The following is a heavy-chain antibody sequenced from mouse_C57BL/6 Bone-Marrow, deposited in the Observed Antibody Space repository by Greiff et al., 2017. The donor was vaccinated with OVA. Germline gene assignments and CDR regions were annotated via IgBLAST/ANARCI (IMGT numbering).Heavy chain of an antibody. CDR2: IWSGGST. D-gene: IGHD2-1*01. CDR1: GFSLTSYG. J-gene: IGHJ4*01. V-gene: IGHV2-2*01. Sequence: QVQLKESGPGLVQPSQSLSITCTVSGFSLTSYGVHWVRQSPGKGLEWLGVIWSGGSTDYNAAFISRLSISKDNSKSHVFFKMNSLQADDTAIYYCARSSSYYGNPFYAMDYWGQGTSVTVSS. CDR3: ARSSSYYGNPFYAMDY.